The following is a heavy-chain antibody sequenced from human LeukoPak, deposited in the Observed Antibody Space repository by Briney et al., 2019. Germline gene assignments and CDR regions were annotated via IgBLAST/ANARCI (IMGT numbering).Heavy chain of an antibody. CDR2: IYYTGST. CDR1: GGSISSYY. V-gene: IGHV4-59*08. D-gene: IGHD4-17*01. J-gene: IGHJ4*02. CDR3: ASGTTVTKFEY. Sequence: SETLSLTCTVSGGSISSYYWTWIGQPPGKGLEWIGFIYYTGSTNSNPSLTSRVTISVDTSKNQFSLKLSSVTAADTAVYYCASGTTVTKFEYWGQGTLVTVSS.